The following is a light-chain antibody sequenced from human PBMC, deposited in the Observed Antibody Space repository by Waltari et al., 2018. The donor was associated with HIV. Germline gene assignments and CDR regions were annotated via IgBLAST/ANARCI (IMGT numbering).Light chain of an antibody. V-gene: IGKV2-28*01. CDR2: MTF. J-gene: IGKJ1*01. CDR1: QSLLHVNGNNY. Sequence: SPLSLTVTPGEPASISCRSSQSLLHVNGNNYLDWYFQKPGQSPQVLIYMTFNRASGVPDRFSGSGSGTDFTLKISRLEAEDVGIYYCMQALQTPRTFGQGTKVEI. CDR3: MQALQTPRT.